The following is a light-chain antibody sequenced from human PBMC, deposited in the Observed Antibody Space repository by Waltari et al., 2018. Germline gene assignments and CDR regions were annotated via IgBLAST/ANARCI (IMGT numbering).Light chain of an antibody. J-gene: IGLJ2*01. CDR2: RND. V-gene: IGLV1-44*01. CDR3: AAWDDSLNGRWV. Sequence: QSEMSQPPSVSGTPGKTVTISCSGRSSNVGSNVVNWYQQLPGTAPKLLIYRNDQRPSGVPDRFSGSKSGTSASLAISGLQSEDEADYYCAAWDDSLNGRWVFGAGTKLTVL. CDR1: SSNVGSNV.